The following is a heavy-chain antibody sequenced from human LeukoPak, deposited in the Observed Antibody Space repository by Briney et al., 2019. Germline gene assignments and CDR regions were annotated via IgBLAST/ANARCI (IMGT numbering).Heavy chain of an antibody. CDR2: ISSLNGNT. CDR1: GYTFASHG. Sequence: ASVKVSCKASGYTFASHGFSWVRQAPGQGLEWMGWISSLNGNTYFAQKFKDRLTMTTDTSTTTAYLELRSLRYDDTAVYYCARWGNTNYWEHLGDYWGQGTLVTVSS. V-gene: IGHV1-18*01. J-gene: IGHJ4*02. D-gene: IGHD4-11*01. CDR3: ARWGNTNYWEHLGDY.